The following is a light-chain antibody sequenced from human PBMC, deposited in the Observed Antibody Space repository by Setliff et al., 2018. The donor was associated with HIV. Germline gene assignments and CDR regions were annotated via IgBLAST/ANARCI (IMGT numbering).Light chain of an antibody. CDR2: EVS. Sequence: QSVLTQPASVSGSPGQSITISCTGTSSDVGGYNYVSWYQQHPGKAPKLMIYEVSHRPSGVSNRFSGSKSGNTASLTISGLQAEDEADYYCSSYTSSSTYVFGTWTKVTVL. CDR1: SSDVGGYNY. J-gene: IGLJ1*01. V-gene: IGLV2-14*01. CDR3: SSYTSSSTYV.